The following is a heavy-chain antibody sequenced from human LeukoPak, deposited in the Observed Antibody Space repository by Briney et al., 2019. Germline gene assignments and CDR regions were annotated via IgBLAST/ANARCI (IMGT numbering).Heavy chain of an antibody. CDR1: GFTFTNYA. CDR3: AKRVAYSSTWAYFDY. Sequence: GGSLRLSCAASGFTFTNYAFHWVRQAPGKGLEYVSAISVNGGSTYYANSVKGRFTISRDNSKNTVSLQMNSLRAEDTAVYYCAKRVAYSSTWAYFDYWGQGTLVTVSS. CDR2: ISVNGGST. J-gene: IGHJ4*02. V-gene: IGHV3-64*01. D-gene: IGHD6-13*01.